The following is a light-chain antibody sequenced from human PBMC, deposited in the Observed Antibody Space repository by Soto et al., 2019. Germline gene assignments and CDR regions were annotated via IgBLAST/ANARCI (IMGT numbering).Light chain of an antibody. Sequence: SYDLTQPPSVSVAPGQTARITCGGNRIGSKGVQVDGEEPGQAPVLGVGDESDGPSGITDRFCGSNAGNTATRTNSTVEAGDEADDFSHVWDSSSGHVFGPGPKVTV. CDR3: HVWDSSSGHV. CDR1: RIGSKG. J-gene: IGLJ1*01. CDR2: DES. V-gene: IGLV3-21*02.